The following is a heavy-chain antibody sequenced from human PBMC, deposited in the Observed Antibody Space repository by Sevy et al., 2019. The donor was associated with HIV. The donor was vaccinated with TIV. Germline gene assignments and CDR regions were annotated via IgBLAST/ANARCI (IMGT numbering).Heavy chain of an antibody. CDR3: ACGYSYALF. J-gene: IGHJ4*02. V-gene: IGHV4-61*02. CDR2: TYTSGST. D-gene: IGHD5-18*01. CDR1: GGSISSGSYY. Sequence: SETLSLTCTVSGGSISSGSYYWSWIRQPAGKGLEWIGRTYTSGSTNYNPSLKSRVTISVDTSKNQFSLKLSSVTAADTAVYYCACGYSYALFWGQGTLVTVSS.